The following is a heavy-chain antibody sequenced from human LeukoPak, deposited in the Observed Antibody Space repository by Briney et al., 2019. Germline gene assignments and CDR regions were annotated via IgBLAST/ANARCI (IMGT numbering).Heavy chain of an antibody. CDR3: AKARRAPYYYDSSGYPYYFDY. D-gene: IGHD3-22*01. J-gene: IGHJ4*02. CDR1: GLTFSSYA. CDR2: ISGSGGST. V-gene: IGHV3-23*01. Sequence: GSLRLSCAASGLTFSSYAMSWVRQAPGKGLEWVSAISGSGGSTYYADSVKGRFTISRDNSKNTLYLQMNSLRAEDTAVYYCAKARRAPYYYDSSGYPYYFDYWGQGTLVTVSS.